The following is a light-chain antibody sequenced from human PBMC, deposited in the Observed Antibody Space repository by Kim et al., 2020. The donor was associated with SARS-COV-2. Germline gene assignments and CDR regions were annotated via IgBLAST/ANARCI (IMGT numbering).Light chain of an antibody. CDR1: NIGTKS. J-gene: IGLJ3*02. Sequence: SYELTQPPSVAVAPGKTAMIPCGGNNIGTKSVHWYQQKSGQAPVLVIYYDGDRPSGIPERFSGSNSGNTATLTIIRVEAGDEADYYCQLWDSSSERWVFGGGTKLTVL. V-gene: IGLV3-21*04. CDR2: YDG. CDR3: QLWDSSSERWV.